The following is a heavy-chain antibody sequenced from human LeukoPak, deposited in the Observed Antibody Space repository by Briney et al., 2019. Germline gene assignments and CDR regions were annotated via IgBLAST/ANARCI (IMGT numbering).Heavy chain of an antibody. CDR3: ASYSSNWPNYYFDY. J-gene: IGHJ4*02. D-gene: IGHD6-13*01. CDR1: GGSISSYY. CDR2: IYYSGST. Sequence: PSETLSLTCTVSGGSISSYYWSWIRQPPGKGLEWIGYIYYSGSTNYNPSLKSRVTISVDTSKNQFSLKLSSVTAADTAVYYCASYSSNWPNYYFDYWGQGTLVTASS. V-gene: IGHV4-59*08.